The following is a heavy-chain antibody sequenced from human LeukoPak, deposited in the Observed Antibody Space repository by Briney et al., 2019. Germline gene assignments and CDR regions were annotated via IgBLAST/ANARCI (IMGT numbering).Heavy chain of an antibody. D-gene: IGHD2-2*01. J-gene: IGHJ5*02. Sequence: GGSLRLSCAASGFTFSSYGMHWVRQAPGKGLEWVAVISYDGSNKYYADSVKGRFTISRDNSKNTLYLQMNSLRAEDTAVYYCAKSLPAATSNWFDPWGQGTLVTVSS. CDR3: AKSLPAATSNWFDP. V-gene: IGHV3-30*18. CDR1: GFTFSSYG. CDR2: ISYDGSNK.